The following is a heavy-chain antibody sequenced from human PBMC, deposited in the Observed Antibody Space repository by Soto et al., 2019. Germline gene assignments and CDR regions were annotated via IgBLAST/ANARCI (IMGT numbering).Heavy chain of an antibody. CDR3: ATDPAYHSSGWSYYYYGMDV. CDR2: ISAYNGNT. CDR1: GYTFTSYG. V-gene: IGHV1-18*01. Sequence: QVQLVQSGAEVKKPGASVKVSCKASGYTFTSYGISWVRQAPGQGLEWMGWISAYNGNTNYAQKLQGRATMTTDTSTSTANMQLRSLRSDDTSVYYCATDPAYHSSGWSYYYYGMDVWGQGTTVTVSS. J-gene: IGHJ6*02. D-gene: IGHD6-19*01.